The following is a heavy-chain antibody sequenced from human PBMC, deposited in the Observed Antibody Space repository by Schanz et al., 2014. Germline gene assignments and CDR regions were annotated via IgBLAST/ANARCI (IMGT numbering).Heavy chain of an antibody. Sequence: QVQLVQSGAEVKKPGSSVTVSCKASGDTLSSYGISWVRQAPGQGLEWMGRIIPNFGSANYAQKFQGRVTITADKSTSTVYMELSSLRSEDTAIYYCARGNTIFGVVILGWLDPWGQGTLVTVSS. D-gene: IGHD3-3*01. J-gene: IGHJ5*02. CDR2: IIPNFGSA. V-gene: IGHV1-69*14. CDR3: ARGNTIFGVVILGWLDP. CDR1: GDTLSSYG.